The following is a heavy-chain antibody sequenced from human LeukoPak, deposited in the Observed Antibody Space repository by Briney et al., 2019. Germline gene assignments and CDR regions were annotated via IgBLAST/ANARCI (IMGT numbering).Heavy chain of an antibody. Sequence: PGRSLRLSCAASGFTFSSYSMNWVRQAPGKGLEWVSYISSSSSTIYYADSVKGRFTISRDNAKNSLYLQMNSLRAEDTAVYYCARWYSSSWYGNYFDYWGQGTLVTVSS. CDR2: ISSSSSTI. J-gene: IGHJ4*02. V-gene: IGHV3-48*01. D-gene: IGHD6-13*01. CDR3: ARWYSSSWYGNYFDY. CDR1: GFTFSSYS.